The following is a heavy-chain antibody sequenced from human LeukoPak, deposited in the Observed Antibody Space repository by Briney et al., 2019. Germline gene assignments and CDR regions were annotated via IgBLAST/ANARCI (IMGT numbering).Heavy chain of an antibody. CDR2: ISSSSSYI. Sequence: GGSLRLSCAASGFTFSSYSMNWVHQAPAKGLEWVSSISSSSSYIYYADSVKGRFTISRDNAKNSLYLQMNSRKAEDKAVYYCARVVVTVDYGGQGTLVTVSS. V-gene: IGHV3-21*01. CDR1: GFTFSSYS. D-gene: IGHD2-21*02. CDR3: ARVVVTVDY. J-gene: IGHJ4*02.